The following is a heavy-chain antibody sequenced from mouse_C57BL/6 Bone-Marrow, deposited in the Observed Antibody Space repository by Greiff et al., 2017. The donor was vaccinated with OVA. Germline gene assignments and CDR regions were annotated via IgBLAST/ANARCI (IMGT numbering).Heavy chain of an antibody. J-gene: IGHJ1*03. CDR1: GFNIKDDY. Sequence: EVKLMESGAELVRPGASVKLSCTASGFNIKDDYMHWVKQRPEQGLEWIGWIDPENGDTEYASKFQGKATITADTSSNTADLQLSSLTSEDTAVYYCTTPLYYGSSYRYFDVWGTGTTVTVSS. CDR2: IDPENGDT. D-gene: IGHD1-1*01. V-gene: IGHV14-4*01. CDR3: TTPLYYGSSYRYFDV.